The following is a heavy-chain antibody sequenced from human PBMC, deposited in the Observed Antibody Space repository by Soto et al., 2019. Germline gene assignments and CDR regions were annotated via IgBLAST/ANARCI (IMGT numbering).Heavy chain of an antibody. CDR2: ISGSGEST. D-gene: IGHD3-10*01. Sequence: EMQLLDSGGGLVQPGGSLRLSCAASGFNFGSYSISWIRQPPGKGLEWVATISGSGESTYYADSVKGRFTISRDNSKNTLYLQMNSLRAEDTAVYHCAKGGEYWYFDLWGRGTLVTVSS. V-gene: IGHV3-23*01. CDR1: GFNFGSYS. CDR3: AKGGEYWYFDL. J-gene: IGHJ2*01.